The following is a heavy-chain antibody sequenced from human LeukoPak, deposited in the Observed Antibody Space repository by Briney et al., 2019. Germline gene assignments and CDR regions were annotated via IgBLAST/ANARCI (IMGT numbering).Heavy chain of an antibody. CDR3: ARYYRGRGFDY. CDR2: FDPEDGET. D-gene: IGHD3-10*01. V-gene: IGHV1-24*01. J-gene: IGHJ4*02. CDR1: GYTLTELS. Sequence: ASVKVSCKVSGYTLTELSMHWVRQAPGKGLEWMGGFDPEDGETIYAQKFQGRVTMTRNTSISTAYMELSSLRSEDTAVYYCARYYRGRGFDYWGQGALVTVSS.